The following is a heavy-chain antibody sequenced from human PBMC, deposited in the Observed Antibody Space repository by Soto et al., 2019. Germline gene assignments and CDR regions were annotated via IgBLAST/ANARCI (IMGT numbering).Heavy chain of an antibody. CDR3: ARAPDCGSGSSRRFWYLDL. V-gene: IGHV3-30*04. Sequence: GGSLRLSCAASGIPFVTYALHWVRRAPGKGLEWVAVISYDGKYKYYSDSVQGRFTISRDDSKNTLYLHMNSLRLEDTAVYYCARAPDCGSGSSRRFWYLDLWGHGTLVTVSS. CDR1: GIPFVTYA. D-gene: IGHD3-10*01. CDR2: ISYDGKYK. J-gene: IGHJ2*01.